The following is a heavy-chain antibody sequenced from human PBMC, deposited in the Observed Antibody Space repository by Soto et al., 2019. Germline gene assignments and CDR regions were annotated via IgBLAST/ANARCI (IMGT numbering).Heavy chain of an antibody. D-gene: IGHD6-19*01. CDR1: GFTFDDYA. J-gene: IGHJ4*02. Sequence: EVQLVESGGGLVQPGRCLRLSCAASGFTFDDYAMHWVRQAPGKGLEWVSGISWTSRSVGYADSVKGRFTISRDNAKNSLYLQMNSLRAEDTALYYCAKALSSGSTDFDYWGQRTLVTVSS. V-gene: IGHV3-9*01. CDR2: ISWTSRSV. CDR3: AKALSSGSTDFDY.